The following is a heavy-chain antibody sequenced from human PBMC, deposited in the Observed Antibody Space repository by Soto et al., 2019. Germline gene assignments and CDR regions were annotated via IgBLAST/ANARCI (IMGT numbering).Heavy chain of an antibody. J-gene: IGHJ4*02. Sequence: SETLSLTCAVASGSISGGDYSWNWIRQPPGKGLEWIGYIYHGGSTDYSPSLKSRVTISVDRSKNQFSLKLSSVTAADTAVYYCARVPDYWGQGILVTVSS. CDR1: SGSISGGDYS. D-gene: IGHD2-2*01. CDR3: ARVPDY. V-gene: IGHV4-30-2*01. CDR2: IYHGGST.